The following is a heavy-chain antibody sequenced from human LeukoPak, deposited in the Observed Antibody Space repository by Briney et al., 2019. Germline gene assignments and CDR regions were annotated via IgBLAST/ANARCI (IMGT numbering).Heavy chain of an antibody. D-gene: IGHD3-3*01. CDR2: INHSGST. CDR3: ARGFLYYDFWSGFGLYYYMDV. Sequence: SETLSLTCAVYGGSFSGYYWSWIRQPPGKGLEWIGEINHSGSTNYNPSLKSRVTISVDTSKNQFSLKLSSVTAANTAVYYCARGFLYYDFWSGFGLYYYMDVWGQGTTVTVSS. V-gene: IGHV4-34*01. J-gene: IGHJ6*03. CDR1: GGSFSGYY.